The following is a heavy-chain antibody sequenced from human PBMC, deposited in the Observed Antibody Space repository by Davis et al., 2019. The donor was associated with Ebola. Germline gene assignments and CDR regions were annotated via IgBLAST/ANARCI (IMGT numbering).Heavy chain of an antibody. CDR1: GGSVSSGSYY. CDR3: ARGRTVDTAMVTGFYYGMDV. Sequence: SETLSLTCTVSGGSVSSGSYYWSWIRQPPGKGLEWIGEINHSGSTNYNPSLKSRVAISVDTPKNQFSLKLSSVTAADTAVYYCARGRTVDTAMVTGFYYGMDVWGQGTTVTVSS. J-gene: IGHJ6*02. CDR2: INHSGST. D-gene: IGHD5-18*01. V-gene: IGHV4-39*07.